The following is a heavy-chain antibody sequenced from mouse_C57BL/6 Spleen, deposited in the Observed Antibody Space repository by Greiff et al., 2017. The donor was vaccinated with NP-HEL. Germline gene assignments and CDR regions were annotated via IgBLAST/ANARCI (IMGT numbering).Heavy chain of an antibody. CDR1: GYTFTDYE. J-gene: IGHJ4*01. CDR3: TRSGSNYGSYAMDY. V-gene: IGHV1-15*01. CDR2: IDPETGGT. D-gene: IGHD1-2*01. Sequence: QVQLQQSGAELVRPGASVTLSCKASGYTFTDYEMHWVKQTPVHGLEWIGAIDPETGGTAYNQKFKGKAILTADKSSSTAYTELRSLTSEDSAVYYCTRSGSNYGSYAMDYWGQGTSVTVSS.